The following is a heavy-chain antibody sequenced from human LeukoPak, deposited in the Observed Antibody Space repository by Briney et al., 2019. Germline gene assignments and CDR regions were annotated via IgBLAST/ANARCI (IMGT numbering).Heavy chain of an antibody. CDR1: GFSFSTYS. CDR2: ISGSSTYI. V-gene: IGHV3-21*01. D-gene: IGHD6-19*01. J-gene: IGHJ4*02. CDR3: ARGGAVAGDNYFDF. Sequence: GGSLRLSCAVSGFSFSTYSLNWVRQAPGKGLEWVSSISGSSTYIYYADSVKGRFTISRDNAKNSLYLQMNSLRNEDTAVYYCARGGAVAGDNYFDFWGQGTLVTVSS.